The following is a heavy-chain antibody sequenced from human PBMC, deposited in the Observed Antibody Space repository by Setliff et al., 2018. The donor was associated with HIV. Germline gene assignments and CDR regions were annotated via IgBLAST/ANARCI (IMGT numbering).Heavy chain of an antibody. CDR1: GFTFSSYV. V-gene: IGHV3-30-3*01. CDR3: ATDPRRLSY. D-gene: IGHD2-21*01. CDR2: MSTGGGIK. J-gene: IGHJ4*02. Sequence: GGSLRLSCAATGFTFSSYVLQWVRQAPGKGLELVAVMSTGGGIKICADSVKGRFTISRDNAKNSLYLQMNSLRAEDTAVYYCATDPRRLSYWGQGTLVTVSS.